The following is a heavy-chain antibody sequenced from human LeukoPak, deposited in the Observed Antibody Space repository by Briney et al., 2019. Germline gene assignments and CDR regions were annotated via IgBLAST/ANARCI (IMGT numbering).Heavy chain of an antibody. V-gene: IGHV1-69*10. CDR2: IIPILGIA. Sequence: SVKVSCKASGYTFTSYYMHWVRQAPGQGLEWMGGIIPILGIANYAQKFQGRVTITADKSTSTAYMELSSLRSEDTAVYYCARDQTRYLDGYNRKGWFDPWGQGTLVTVSS. CDR1: GYTFTSYY. J-gene: IGHJ5*02. CDR3: ARDQTRYLDGYNRKGWFDP. D-gene: IGHD5-24*01.